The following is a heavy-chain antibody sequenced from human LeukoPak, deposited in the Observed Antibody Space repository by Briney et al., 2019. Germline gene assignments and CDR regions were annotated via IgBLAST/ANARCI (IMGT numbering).Heavy chain of an antibody. CDR3: ARGQGATVPQVGKNWFDP. CDR2: IYYSGST. D-gene: IGHD1-26*01. V-gene: IGHV4-39*07. J-gene: IGHJ5*02. Sequence: TSETLSLTCTVSGGSISSSSYYWGWIRQPPGKGLEWIGRIYYSGSTYYNPSLKSRVTISVDTSKNQFSLKLISVTVADTAIYHCARGQGATVPQVGKNWFDPWGQGTRVTVSS. CDR1: GGSISSSSYY.